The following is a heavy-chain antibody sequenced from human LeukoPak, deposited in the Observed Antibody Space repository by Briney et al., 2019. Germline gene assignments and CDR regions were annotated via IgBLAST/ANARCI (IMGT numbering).Heavy chain of an antibody. J-gene: IGHJ4*02. CDR1: GFSLNTRQMC. D-gene: IGHD1-14*01. Sequence: SGPALVKPTQTLTLTCTFSGFSLNTRQMCVAWIRQPPGKALEWLARIDWDDDNFYSTSLKTRLSISKDTSKNQVVLTMTNMDPVDTGTYYCARMTPDSPSFDYWGQGTLVTVSS. V-gene: IGHV2-70*17. CDR2: IDWDDDN. CDR3: ARMTPDSPSFDY.